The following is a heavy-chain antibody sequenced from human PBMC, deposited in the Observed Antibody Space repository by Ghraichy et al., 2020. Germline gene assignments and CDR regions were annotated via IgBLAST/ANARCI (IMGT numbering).Heavy chain of an antibody. Sequence: ETLSLTCAASGFTFNNAWMTWLRQVPGKGLEWVGRIKSKSDGGITDYAAPVRGRFTISRDDSKSTLYLQMDSLKTEDAAVYYCTTGRFYETTQYYAYYGYWGQGTLVSVSS. CDR2: IKSKSDGGIT. V-gene: IGHV3-15*01. J-gene: IGHJ4*02. D-gene: IGHD3-3*01. CDR1: GFTFNNAW. CDR3: TTGRFYETTQYYAYYGY.